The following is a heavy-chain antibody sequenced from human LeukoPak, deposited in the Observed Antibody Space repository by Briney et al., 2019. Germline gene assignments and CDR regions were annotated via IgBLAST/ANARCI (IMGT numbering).Heavy chain of an antibody. D-gene: IGHD1-20*01. V-gene: IGHV3-33*06. Sequence: GGSLRLSCAASGFTFSSYGMHWVRQAPCKGLEWVAVIWYDGSNKYYADSVKGRFTISRDNSKNTLYLQMHSLRAEDTAVYYCAKEGRNNWNGFDYWGQGTLVTVSS. CDR1: GFTFSSYG. J-gene: IGHJ4*02. CDR3: AKEGRNNWNGFDY. CDR2: IWYDGSNK.